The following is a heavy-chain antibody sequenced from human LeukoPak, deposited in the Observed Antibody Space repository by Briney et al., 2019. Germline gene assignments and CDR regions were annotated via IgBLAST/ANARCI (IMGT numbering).Heavy chain of an antibody. Sequence: GGSLRLSCAASGFTFGDYAMHWVRQAPGKGLEWVSSISTSSLYIYYADSLKGRFTVSRDNARNSLYLQMSSLRADDTAVYYCARGTLNIPGEHGAFDYWGQGTLVTVSS. CDR2: ISTSSLYI. D-gene: IGHD1-14*01. V-gene: IGHV3-21*01. CDR3: ARGTLNIPGEHGAFDY. J-gene: IGHJ4*02. CDR1: GFTFGDYA.